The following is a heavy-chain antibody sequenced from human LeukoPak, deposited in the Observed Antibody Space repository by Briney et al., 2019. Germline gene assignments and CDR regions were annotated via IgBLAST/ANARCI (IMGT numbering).Heavy chain of an antibody. CDR1: GGSISSSSYY. V-gene: IGHV4-39*07. J-gene: IGHJ6*03. Sequence: SETLSLTCTVSGGSISSSSYYWGWIRQPPGKGLEWIGSIYYSGSTYYNPSLKSRVTISVDTSKNQFSLKLSSVTAADTAVYYCARANCSSTSCSPVHYMDVWGKGTTVTVSS. D-gene: IGHD2-2*01. CDR2: IYYSGST. CDR3: ARANCSSTSCSPVHYMDV.